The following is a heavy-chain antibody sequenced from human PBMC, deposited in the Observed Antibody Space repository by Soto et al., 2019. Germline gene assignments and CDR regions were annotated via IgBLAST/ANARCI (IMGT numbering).Heavy chain of an antibody. CDR1: GYTFTSYG. D-gene: IGHD3-3*01. V-gene: IGHV1-18*01. Sequence: ASVKVSCKASGYTFTSYGISWVRQAPGQGLEWMGWISAYNGNTNYAQKLQGRVTMTTDTSTSTAYMELRSLRSDDTAVYYCARLYYDFWSGYYYYYGMDVWGQGTTVTVSS. J-gene: IGHJ6*02. CDR2: ISAYNGNT. CDR3: ARLYYDFWSGYYYYYGMDV.